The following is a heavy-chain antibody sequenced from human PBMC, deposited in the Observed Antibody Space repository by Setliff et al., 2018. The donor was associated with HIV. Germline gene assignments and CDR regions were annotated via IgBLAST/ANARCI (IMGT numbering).Heavy chain of an antibody. D-gene: IGHD6-13*01. CDR2: IYTSGST. CDR3: AREPAAGAYYFDY. Sequence: SETLSLTCRVSGGSISSGTDFWSWIRQPAGKGLEWIGRIYTSGSTKYNPSLDSRVTISVDTSKNQFSLNLRSVTAADTAVYYCAREPAAGAYYFDYWGQGTLVTVSS. V-gene: IGHV4-61*02. CDR1: GGSISSGTDF. J-gene: IGHJ4*02.